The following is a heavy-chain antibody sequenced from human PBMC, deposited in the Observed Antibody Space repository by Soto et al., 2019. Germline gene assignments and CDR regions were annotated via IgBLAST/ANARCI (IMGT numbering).Heavy chain of an antibody. J-gene: IGHJ4*02. Sequence: QMQLQESGPGLVKPSQTLSLTCNVSGGSISSGTSYWTWIRQHPGEGLEWIGHIYFTGATYYNPSLRSRLTMSVDTSKNQFSLKLTSVTAADTATYYCASIPRRGYSYGIDYWGQGTLVTVSS. CDR3: ASIPRRGYSYGIDY. D-gene: IGHD2-21*02. V-gene: IGHV4-31*03. CDR2: IYFTGAT. CDR1: GGSISSGTSY.